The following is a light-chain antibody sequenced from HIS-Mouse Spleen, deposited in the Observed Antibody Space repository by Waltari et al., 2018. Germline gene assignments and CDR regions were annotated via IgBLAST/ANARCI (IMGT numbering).Light chain of an antibody. CDR1: SSNIGSNY. CDR3: AAWDDSLSGPV. Sequence: QSVLTQPPSASGTPGQRVTISCSGSSSNIGSNYVYWYQQLPGTAPKRLSYRNNRWPSGVPDRFSGSKSGTSASLAISGLRSEDEADYYCAAWDDSLSGPVFGGGTKLTVL. J-gene: IGLJ3*02. V-gene: IGLV1-47*01. CDR2: RNN.